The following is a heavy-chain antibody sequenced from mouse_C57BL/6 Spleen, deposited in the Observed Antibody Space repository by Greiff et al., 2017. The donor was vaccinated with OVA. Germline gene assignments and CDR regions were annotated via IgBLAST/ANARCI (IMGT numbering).Heavy chain of an antibody. J-gene: IGHJ3*01. Sequence: QVQLQQPGAELVKPGASVKLSCTASGYTFTSYWMQWVKQRPGQGLEWIGEIDPSDSYTNYNPKFKGKATLTVDTSSSTAYMQLSSLTSEDSAVDYCARSGYYGSSAWFAYWGQGTLVTVSA. CDR3: ARSGYYGSSAWFAY. CDR2: IDPSDSYT. CDR1: GYTFTSYW. D-gene: IGHD1-1*01. V-gene: IGHV1-50*01.